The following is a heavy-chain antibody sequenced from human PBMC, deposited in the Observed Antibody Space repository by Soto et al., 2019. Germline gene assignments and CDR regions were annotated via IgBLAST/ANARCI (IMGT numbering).Heavy chain of an antibody. D-gene: IGHD3-16*02. J-gene: IGHJ4*02. CDR2: FDPEDGET. V-gene: IGHV1-24*01. CDR1: GYTLTELS. CDR3: ATSRIVWGSYRYTALGY. Sequence: ASVKVSCKVSGYTLTELSMHWVRQAPGKGLEWMGGFDPEDGETIYAQKFQGRVTMTEDTSTDTAYMELSSLRSEDTAVYYCATSRIVWGSYRYTALGYWGQGTLVTVSS.